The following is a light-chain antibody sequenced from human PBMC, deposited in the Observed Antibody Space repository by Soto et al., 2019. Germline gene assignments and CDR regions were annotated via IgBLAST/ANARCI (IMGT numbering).Light chain of an antibody. J-gene: IGLJ1*01. V-gene: IGLV2-14*01. CDR1: NNDIGNYKY. CDR2: EIS. CDR3: AAWDDSLNGYV. Sequence: QSVLTQPASVSGSPGQSITISCTGTNNDIGNYKYVSWYQQHPGKAPKLLIYEISNRPSGISNRFSGSKSGNTASLAISGLQSEDEADYYCAAWDDSLNGYVFGTGTKVTVL.